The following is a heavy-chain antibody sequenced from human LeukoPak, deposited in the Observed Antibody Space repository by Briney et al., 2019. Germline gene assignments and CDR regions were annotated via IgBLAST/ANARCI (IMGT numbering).Heavy chain of an antibody. CDR1: GGSISGSNYY. J-gene: IGHJ5*02. CDR3: ARSSSGNYFP. V-gene: IGHV4-39*01. CDR2: IFYSGST. Sequence: SETLSLTCTVPGGSISGSNYYWGWIRQPPGKGLEWIGSIFYSGSTSYNPSLKSRVTISVDTSKNQFSLKLSSVTAADTAVYYCARSSSGNYFPWGQGTLVTVSS. D-gene: IGHD3-10*01.